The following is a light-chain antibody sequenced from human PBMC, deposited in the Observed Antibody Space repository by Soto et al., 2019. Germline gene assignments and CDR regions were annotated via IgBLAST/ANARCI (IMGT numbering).Light chain of an antibody. CDR2: EVS. J-gene: IGLJ2*01. CDR3: SSYAGSNNWV. Sequence: QSVLTQPPSASGSPGQSVTISCTGTSSDVGGYNYVSWYQQHPGKAPKLMIYEVSKRPSGVPDRFSGSKSGNTASLTVSGLQAEDVADYYCSSYAGSNNWVFVGGTKLPVL. V-gene: IGLV2-8*01. CDR1: SSDVGGYNY.